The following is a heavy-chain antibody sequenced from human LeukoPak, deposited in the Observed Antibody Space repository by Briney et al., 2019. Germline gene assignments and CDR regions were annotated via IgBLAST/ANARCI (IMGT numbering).Heavy chain of an antibody. J-gene: IGHJ3*02. Sequence: TSETLSLTCTVSGGSISSYYWSWIRQPPGKGLEWIGYIYYSGSTNYNPSLKSRVTISVDTSKNQFSLKLSSVTAADTAVYYCARARGWFDDAFDIWGQGTMVTVSS. CDR2: IYYSGST. V-gene: IGHV4-59*01. CDR3: ARARGWFDDAFDI. CDR1: GGSISSYY. D-gene: IGHD2-15*01.